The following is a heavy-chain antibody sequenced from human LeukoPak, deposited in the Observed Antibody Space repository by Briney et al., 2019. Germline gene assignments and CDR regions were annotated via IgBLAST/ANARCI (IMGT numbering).Heavy chain of an antibody. CDR1: GFTFSSYW. J-gene: IGHJ5*02. V-gene: IGHV3-7*01. CDR3: ARDSSGYFHWFDP. CDR2: IKQDGSEK. Sequence: GGSLRLSCAASGFTFSSYWMSWVRQAPGKGLEWVANIKQDGSEKYYVDSVKGRFTISRDNAKNSLYLQMNSLRAEDTAVYYCARDSSGYFHWFDPWGQGTLVTVSS. D-gene: IGHD3-22*01.